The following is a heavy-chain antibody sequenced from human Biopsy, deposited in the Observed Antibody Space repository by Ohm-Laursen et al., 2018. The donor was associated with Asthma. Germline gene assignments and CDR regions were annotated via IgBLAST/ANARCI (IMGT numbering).Heavy chain of an antibody. CDR3: ARAKSGCYYSPADS. V-gene: IGHV3-33*01. D-gene: IGHD1-26*01. CDR2: IWHDGSIK. CDR1: GFTFSSYG. J-gene: IGHJ4*02. Sequence: SLRLSCAASGFTFSSYGMHWVRQAPGKGLEWVAVIWHDGSIKYYADSVKGRFSISRDNSKNTLYLQMNSLRVEDTAVFYCARAKSGCYYSPADSWGQGTLVTVSS.